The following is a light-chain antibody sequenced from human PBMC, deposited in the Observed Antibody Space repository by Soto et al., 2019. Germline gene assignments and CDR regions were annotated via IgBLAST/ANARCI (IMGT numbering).Light chain of an antibody. CDR2: DAA. CDR1: QSINKW. CDR3: QQYNIGYT. J-gene: IGKJ2*01. Sequence: IQMTQSPSTLSASVGDRVTITCRASQSINKWVAWFQQKSGRAPKLLIYDAATLQSGVPSRFSGTGSGTDFSLTISSLQPEDFATYYCQQYNIGYTFGKGTRLDIK. V-gene: IGKV1-5*01.